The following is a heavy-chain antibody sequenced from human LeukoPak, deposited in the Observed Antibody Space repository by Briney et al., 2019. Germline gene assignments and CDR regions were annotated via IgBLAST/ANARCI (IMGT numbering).Heavy chain of an antibody. V-gene: IGHV4-30-4*01. CDR2: MHYTGST. CDR1: GGSISSGDYF. D-gene: IGHD2-15*01. J-gene: IGHJ5*02. CDR3: ARDGCSGSSCIGNWFDP. Sequence: SETLSLTCTVSGGSISSGDYFWSWIRQPPGKGLEWIVYMHYTGSTYFNPSLKSRVSTSVDTSKNQFSLKLSSVTAADTAVYYCARDGCSGSSCIGNWFDPWGQGTLVTVSS.